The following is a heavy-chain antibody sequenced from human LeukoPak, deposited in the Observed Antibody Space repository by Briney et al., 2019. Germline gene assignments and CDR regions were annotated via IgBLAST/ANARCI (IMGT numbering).Heavy chain of an antibody. CDR1: GFTFSSYR. CDR2: IKQDGSEK. CDR3: ARTRDLRYYFDY. D-gene: IGHD3-3*01. J-gene: IGHJ4*02. Sequence: GGSLRLSCAASGFTFSSYRMNWVRQAPGKGLEWVANIKQDGSEKDYVDSVKGRFTISRDNAKNSLYLQMNSLRAEDTAVYYCARTRDLRYYFDYWGQGTLVTVSS. V-gene: IGHV3-7*03.